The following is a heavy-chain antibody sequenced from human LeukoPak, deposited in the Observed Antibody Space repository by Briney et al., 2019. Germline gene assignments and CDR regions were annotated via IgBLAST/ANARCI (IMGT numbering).Heavy chain of an antibody. D-gene: IGHD4-17*01. V-gene: IGHV4-39*07. CDR3: ARGPLTVTRGFDP. Sequence: PSETLSLTCTVSGGSIRSDTYYWGWIRQPPGKGLEWIGSIYYSGSTYYNPSLKSRVTMSVDTSKNQFSLKLSSVTAADTAVYYCARGPLTVTRGFDPWGQGTLVTVSS. CDR2: IYYSGST. CDR1: GGSIRSDTYY. J-gene: IGHJ5*02.